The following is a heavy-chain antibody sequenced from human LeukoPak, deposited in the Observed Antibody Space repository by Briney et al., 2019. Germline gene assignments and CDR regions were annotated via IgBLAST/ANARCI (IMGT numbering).Heavy chain of an antibody. CDR3: ARVPRIEAGATGDWFDP. D-gene: IGHD6-13*01. V-gene: IGHV4-4*02. Sequence: SGTLSLTCAVSGGSISSNNWWSWVRQPPGKGLEWIGEIFHSGSTNYNPSLKSRVTISVDKSKNQFSLKLNSVTAADTAVYYCARVPRIEAGATGDWFDPWGQGTVVTVSS. CDR2: IFHSGST. J-gene: IGHJ5*02. CDR1: GGSISSNNW.